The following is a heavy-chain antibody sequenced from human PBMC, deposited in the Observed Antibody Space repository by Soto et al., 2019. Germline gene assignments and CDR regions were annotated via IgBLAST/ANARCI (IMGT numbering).Heavy chain of an antibody. D-gene: IGHD1-1*01. Sequence: QVQLVQSGAEVKKPGSSVKVSCKASGGTFSGYAISWVRQAPGQGFEWMGWINPNSGGTNYAQKFQGRVTMTRDTSISTVYMELSRLRSDDTAVYYCAGNWNDGDDYFDYWGQGTLVTVSS. CDR3: AGNWNDGDDYFDY. CDR1: GGTFSGYA. V-gene: IGHV1-2*02. CDR2: INPNSGGT. J-gene: IGHJ4*02.